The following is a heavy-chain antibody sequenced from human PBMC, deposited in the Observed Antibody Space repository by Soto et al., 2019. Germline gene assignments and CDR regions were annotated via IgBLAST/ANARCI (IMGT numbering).Heavy chain of an antibody. CDR1: GFTFGRYA. CDR2: FSVSGGST. D-gene: IGHD2-2*01. V-gene: IGHV3-23*01. CDR3: AKDRGIVVVPAPLDAFDI. J-gene: IGHJ3*02. Sequence: LGGSRRRSWAVSGFTFGRYAMSWGGAAPGKGLGWVAAFSVSGGSTYYADSVKGRFTISRDNSKNALYLQMDSLRAEDTAVYYCAKDRGIVVVPAPLDAFDIWGQGTMVTVSS.